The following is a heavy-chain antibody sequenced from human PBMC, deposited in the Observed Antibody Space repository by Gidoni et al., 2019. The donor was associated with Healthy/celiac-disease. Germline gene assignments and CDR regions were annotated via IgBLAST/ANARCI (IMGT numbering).Heavy chain of an antibody. CDR1: AGSIILSSYY. V-gene: IGHV4-39*01. Sequence: QLQLQASCPGRVQPSEALSLTCTVSAGSIILSSYYWGWIRPPPGKGLEWIGSIYYSGSTYYNPSLKRRVTISVDTSKNQFSLKLSSVTAADTAVYYCARVDRYGDYLSAFDYWGQGTLVTVSS. J-gene: IGHJ4*02. D-gene: IGHD4-17*01. CDR2: IYYSGST. CDR3: ARVDRYGDYLSAFDY.